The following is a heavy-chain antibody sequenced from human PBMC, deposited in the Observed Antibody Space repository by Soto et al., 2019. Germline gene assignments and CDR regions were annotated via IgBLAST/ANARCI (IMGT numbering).Heavy chain of an antibody. CDR2: ISATGGST. J-gene: IGHJ4*02. CDR1: GFTFSDYA. CDR3: AKQRVGSSWYRDFDY. Sequence: GSLQLSCAVSGFTFSDYAMSWVRQAPGKGLEWVSVISATGGSTYYADSVKGRFTISRDDSKNTVSLQMNSLRAEDTAVYYCAKQRVGSSWYRDFDYWGQGTLVTVSS. D-gene: IGHD6-13*01. V-gene: IGHV3-23*01.